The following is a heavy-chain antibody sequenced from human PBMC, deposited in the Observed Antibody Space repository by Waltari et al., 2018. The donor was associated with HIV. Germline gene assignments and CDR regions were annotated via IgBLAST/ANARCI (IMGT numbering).Heavy chain of an antibody. J-gene: IGHJ5*02. D-gene: IGHD6-6*01. V-gene: IGHV3-48*03. CDR3: VRGGAAFVTGGMQVVQPGP. Sequence: EVQLVESGGGLVRPGGSLRLSGPAPGFTFSAYDMTWFRMAPGKGLEWLSYISDRGQTLDYTASTKGRFTVSRNNAKRSLYLDMSGLTAADTAVYYCVRGGAAFVTGGMQVVQPGPWGQGTLVTVS. CDR1: GFTFSAYD. CDR2: ISDRGQTL.